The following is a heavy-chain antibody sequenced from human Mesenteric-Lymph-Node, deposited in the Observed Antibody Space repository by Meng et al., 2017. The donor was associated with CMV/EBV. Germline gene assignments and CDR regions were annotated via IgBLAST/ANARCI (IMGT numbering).Heavy chain of an antibody. CDR2: IYPGDSDT. Sequence: SGYSFTSHWIAWVRQMPGKGLEWMGIIYPGDSDTRYSPSFQGQVTISADKSISTAYMQWSSLKTSDTAMYYCARTDSGSYLTWFDPWGQGTLVTVSS. CDR1: GYSFTSHW. D-gene: IGHD1-26*01. V-gene: IGHV5-51*01. J-gene: IGHJ5*02. CDR3: ARTDSGSYLTWFDP.